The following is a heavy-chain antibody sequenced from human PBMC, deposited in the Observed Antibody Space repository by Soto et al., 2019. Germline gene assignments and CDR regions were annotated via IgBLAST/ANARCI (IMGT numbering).Heavy chain of an antibody. Sequence: PGGSLSLSCAASGFALSNYWMTWVRQAPGKGLEWVASIKHDRSEIYYVDSVKGRFTISRDDAKNSVSLEMDSLSAEDTAVYYCATYSGYALPMDVWGKGTMVTVSS. V-gene: IGHV3-7*01. CDR1: GFALSNYW. D-gene: IGHD2-2*01. J-gene: IGHJ6*03. CDR2: IKHDRSEI. CDR3: ATYSGYALPMDV.